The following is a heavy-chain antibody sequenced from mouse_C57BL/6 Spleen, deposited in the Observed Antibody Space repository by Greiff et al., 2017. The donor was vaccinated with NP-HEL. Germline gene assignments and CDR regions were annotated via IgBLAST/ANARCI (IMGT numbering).Heavy chain of an antibody. CDR1: GYSFTSYY. V-gene: IGHV1-66*01. Sequence: LQESGPELVKPGASVKISCKASGYSFTSYYIHWVKQRPGQGLEWIGWIYPGSGNTKYNEKFKGKATLTADTSSSTAYMQLSSLTSEDSAVYYCARYYRGYAMDYWGQGTSVTVSS. J-gene: IGHJ4*01. CDR2: IYPGSGNT. D-gene: IGHD2-12*01. CDR3: ARYYRGYAMDY.